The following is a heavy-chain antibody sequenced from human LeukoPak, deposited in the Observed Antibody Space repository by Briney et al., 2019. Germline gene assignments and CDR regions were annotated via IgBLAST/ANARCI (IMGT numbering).Heavy chain of an antibody. CDR1: GGSISSGSYY. J-gene: IGHJ4*02. D-gene: IGHD3-3*01. CDR3: ARGGLFGGLFFDY. Sequence: PSETLSLTCTVSGGSISSGSYYWSWIRQPAGKGLEWIGRIYTSGSTNYNPSLKSRVTISVDTSKNQFSLKLSSVTAADTAVYYCARGGLFGGLFFDYWGQGTLVTVSS. V-gene: IGHV4-61*02. CDR2: IYTSGST.